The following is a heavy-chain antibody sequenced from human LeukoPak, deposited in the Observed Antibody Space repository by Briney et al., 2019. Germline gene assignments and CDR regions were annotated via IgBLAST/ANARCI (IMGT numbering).Heavy chain of an antibody. Sequence: PGGSLRLYCAASGFTFSSYSMNWVRQAPGKGLEWVSSISSSSSYIYYADSVKGRFTISRDNAKNSLYLQMNSLRAEDTAVYYCARDRIAARVYFDYWGQGTLVTVSS. CDR2: ISSSSSYI. J-gene: IGHJ4*02. CDR3: ARDRIAARVYFDY. CDR1: GFTFSSYS. V-gene: IGHV3-21*01. D-gene: IGHD6-6*01.